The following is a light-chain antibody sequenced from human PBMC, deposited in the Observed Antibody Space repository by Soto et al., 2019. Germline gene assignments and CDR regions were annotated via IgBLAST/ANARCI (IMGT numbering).Light chain of an antibody. CDR1: SSDVGGYNY. J-gene: IGLJ2*01. CDR3: CSYAGTYTFV. Sequence: QSALTQPRSVSGSLGQSVTISCTGTSSDVGGYNYVSGYQQHPGKAPKFMIYDVSKRPSGVPDRFSGSKSGNTASLTISGLQAEDEADYYCCSYAGTYTFVFGGGTKVTVL. V-gene: IGLV2-11*01. CDR2: DVS.